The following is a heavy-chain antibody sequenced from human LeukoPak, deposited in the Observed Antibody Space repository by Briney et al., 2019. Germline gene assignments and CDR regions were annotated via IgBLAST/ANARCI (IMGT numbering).Heavy chain of an antibody. CDR1: GFTFSNAW. CDR3: AKSASSWPLYYFDY. CDR2: LNWNGGST. Sequence: GGSLRLSCAASGFTFSNAWMSWVRQAPGKGLEWVSGLNWNGGSTGYADSVKGRFIISRDNAKNCLYLQMNSLRAEDTALYYCAKSASSWPLYYFDYWGQGTLVTVSS. J-gene: IGHJ4*02. D-gene: IGHD6-13*01. V-gene: IGHV3-20*04.